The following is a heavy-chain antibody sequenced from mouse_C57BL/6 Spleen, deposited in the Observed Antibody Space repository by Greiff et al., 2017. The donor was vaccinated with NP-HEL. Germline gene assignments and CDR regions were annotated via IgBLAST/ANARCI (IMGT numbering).Heavy chain of an antibody. J-gene: IGHJ4*01. CDR1: GFTFSDYG. Sequence: EVQRVESGGGLVKPGGSLKLSCAASGFTFSDYGMRWVRQAPEKGLEWVAYISSGSSTIYYADTVKGRFTISRDNAKNTLCLQMTSLRSEDTAMYYCASDYFYAMDYWGQRTSVTVSS. V-gene: IGHV5-17*01. D-gene: IGHD2-13*01. CDR3: ASDYFYAMDY. CDR2: ISSGSSTI.